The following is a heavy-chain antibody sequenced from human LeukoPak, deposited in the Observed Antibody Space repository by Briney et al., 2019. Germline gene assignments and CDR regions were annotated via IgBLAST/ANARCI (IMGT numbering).Heavy chain of an antibody. Sequence: SETLSLTCSVSGASINSHYWTWIRQPAGKGLEWIGRIYISGSTNYSPSLMSRVTMSVDTSKNQISLNLISVTAADTAVYYCARALNPLPGTYYFDYWGQGTLVTVSS. CDR1: GASINSHY. CDR2: IYISGST. V-gene: IGHV4-4*07. D-gene: IGHD2-15*01. CDR3: ARALNPLPGTYYFDY. J-gene: IGHJ4*02.